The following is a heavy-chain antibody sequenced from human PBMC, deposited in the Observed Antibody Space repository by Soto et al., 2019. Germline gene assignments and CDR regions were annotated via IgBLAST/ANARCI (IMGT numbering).Heavy chain of an antibody. V-gene: IGHV1-8*01. J-gene: IGHJ4*02. CDR2: MNPNTGNT. CDR3: AREKVGAVDY. CDR1: GYTFTSYD. D-gene: IGHD1-26*01. Sequence: QVQLVQSGAEVKKPGASVKVSCKASGYTFTSYDINWVRQATGQGLEWMGWMNPNTGNTVYAQKFQVRVTMTRNTSISTAYMDLTSLRSDDTAVYYCAREKVGAVDYWGQGTLVTVSS.